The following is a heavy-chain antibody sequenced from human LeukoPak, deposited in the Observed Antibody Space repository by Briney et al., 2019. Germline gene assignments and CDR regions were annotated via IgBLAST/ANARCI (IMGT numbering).Heavy chain of an antibody. CDR3: AGDVGGAGSF. CDR2: IDNYGRTT. J-gene: IGHJ4*02. CDR1: GYSFSSYW. Sequence: GGSLRPFCAASGYSFSSYWMHWVRQVPGKGLVWVSRIDNYGRTTDYADSVKGRFTISRDNVQNTLYLQMNSLNAEDTAVYYCAGDVGGAGSFWGQGTLVTVSS. D-gene: IGHD3-10*01. V-gene: IGHV3-74*01.